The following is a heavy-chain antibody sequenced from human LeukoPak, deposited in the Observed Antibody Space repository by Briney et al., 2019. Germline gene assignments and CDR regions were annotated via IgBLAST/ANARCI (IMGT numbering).Heavy chain of an antibody. CDR3: ARAIAVVPAAMRYYFDY. D-gene: IGHD2-2*01. Sequence: SETLSLTCTVSGGSISSGDYYWSWIRQPPGKGLEWIGYIYYSGSTYYNPSLKSRVTISVGTSKNQFSLKLSSVTAADTAVYYCARAIAVVPAAMRYYFDYWGQGTLVTVSS. CDR2: IYYSGST. CDR1: GGSISSGDYY. V-gene: IGHV4-30-4*01. J-gene: IGHJ4*02.